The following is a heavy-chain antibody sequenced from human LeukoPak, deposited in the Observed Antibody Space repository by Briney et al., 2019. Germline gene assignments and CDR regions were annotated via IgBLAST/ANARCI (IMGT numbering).Heavy chain of an antibody. CDR3: ASTGSGDMQYYFDY. Sequence: ASVKVSCKASGYTFTSYYMHWGRQAPGQGLEWMGIINPSGGSTSYAQKFQGRVTMTRDMSTSTVYMELSSLRSEDTAVYYCASTGSGDMQYYFDYWGQGTLVTVSS. D-gene: IGHD2-15*01. CDR1: GYTFTSYY. V-gene: IGHV1-46*01. J-gene: IGHJ4*02. CDR2: INPSGGST.